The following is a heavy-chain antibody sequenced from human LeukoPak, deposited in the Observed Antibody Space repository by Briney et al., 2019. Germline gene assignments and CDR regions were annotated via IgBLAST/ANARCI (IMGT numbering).Heavy chain of an antibody. CDR3: ARVRGGGHWEAFDY. J-gene: IGHJ4*02. CDR2: ISSSSSYI. D-gene: IGHD2-21*02. Sequence: GGSLRLSCGVSGFTFSSDRMNWVRQAPGKGLEWVSSISSSSSYIYYAASVKGRFTISRDNAKNSLYLQMNSLRAEDTAVYYCARVRGGGHWEAFDYWGQGTLVTVSS. CDR1: GFTFSSDR. V-gene: IGHV3-21*01.